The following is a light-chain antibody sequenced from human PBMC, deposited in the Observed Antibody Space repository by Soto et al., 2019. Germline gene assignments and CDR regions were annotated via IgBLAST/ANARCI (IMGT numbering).Light chain of an antibody. CDR1: SSDVGGYNY. CDR2: DVS. CDR3: CSYAGTYTFD. J-gene: IGLJ1*01. Sequence: QSVLTQPRSVSGSPGQSVTISCTGTSSDVGGYNYVSWYQQHPGKAPKVMIYDVSKRPSGVPDRFSGSKSGNTASLTISGLQAEDEADYYCCSYAGTYTFDFGTGTK. V-gene: IGLV2-11*01.